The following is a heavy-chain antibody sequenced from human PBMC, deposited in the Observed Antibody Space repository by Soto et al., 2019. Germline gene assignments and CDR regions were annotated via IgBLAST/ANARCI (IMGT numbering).Heavy chain of an antibody. CDR2: INHSGST. D-gene: IGHD6-6*01. V-gene: IGHV4-34*01. CDR1: GGSFSGYY. Sequence: SETLSLTCAVYGGSFSGYYWSWIRQPPGKGLEWIGEINHSGSTNYNPSLKSRVTISVDTSKNQFSLKLSSVTAADTAVYYCARKKKAARTSYYYYYYLDVWGKGTTVTVSS. J-gene: IGHJ6*03. CDR3: ARKKKAARTSYYYYYYLDV.